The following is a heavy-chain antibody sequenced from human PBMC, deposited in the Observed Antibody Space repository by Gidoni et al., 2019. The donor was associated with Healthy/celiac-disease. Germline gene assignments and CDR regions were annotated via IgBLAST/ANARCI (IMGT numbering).Heavy chain of an antibody. Sequence: QVQLVESGGAVVQPGRSLRLSCAASGFTFSRYGMHWVRQAPGKGLEWVAVISYDGSNKYYADSVKGRFTISRDNSKNTLYLQMNSLRAEDTAVYYCAKEGGYDFWSGEDWFNPWGQGTLVTVSS. CDR1: GFTFSRYG. CDR3: AKEGGYDFWSGEDWFNP. D-gene: IGHD3-3*01. J-gene: IGHJ5*02. CDR2: ISYDGSNK. V-gene: IGHV3-30*18.